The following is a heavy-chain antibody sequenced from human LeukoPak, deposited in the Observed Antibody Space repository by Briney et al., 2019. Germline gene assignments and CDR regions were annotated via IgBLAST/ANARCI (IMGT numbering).Heavy chain of an antibody. CDR2: ISSSSSYI. D-gene: IGHD2-2*01. Sequence: PGGSLRLSCAASGFTFSTYSMNWVRQAPGEGLEWVSSISSSSSYIYYADSLKGRFTISRDNAKNSLYLQMNSLRAEDTAVYYCARIQLNSYYYYMDFWGKGTTVTVSS. V-gene: IGHV3-21*01. CDR1: GFTFSTYS. J-gene: IGHJ6*03. CDR3: ARIQLNSYYYYMDF.